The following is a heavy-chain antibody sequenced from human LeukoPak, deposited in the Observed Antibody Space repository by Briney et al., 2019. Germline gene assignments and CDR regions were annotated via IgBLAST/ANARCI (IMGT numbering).Heavy chain of an antibody. CDR1: GGSISSYY. J-gene: IGHJ5*02. Sequence: SETLSLTCTVSGGSISSYYWSWIRQPPGKGLEWIGYIYYSGSTNYNPSLKSRVTISVDTSKNQFSLKLSSVTAADTAVYYCARESPTGSNWFDPWGQGTLVTVSS. D-gene: IGHD3-10*01. V-gene: IGHV4-59*12. CDR2: IYYSGST. CDR3: ARESPTGSNWFDP.